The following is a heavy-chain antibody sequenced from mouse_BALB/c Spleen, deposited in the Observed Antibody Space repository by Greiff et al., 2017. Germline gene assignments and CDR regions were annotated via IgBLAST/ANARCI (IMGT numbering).Heavy chain of an antibody. Sequence: EVQGVESGGGLVKPGGSLKLSCAASGFTFSSYAMSWVRQTPEKRLEWVASISSGGSTYYPDSVKGRFTISRDNARNILYLQMSSLRSEDTAMYYCARGGGNYHLYYFDYWGQGTTLTVSS. J-gene: IGHJ2*01. V-gene: IGHV5-6-5*01. CDR2: ISSGGST. D-gene: IGHD1-1*02. CDR1: GFTFSSYA. CDR3: ARGGGNYHLYYFDY.